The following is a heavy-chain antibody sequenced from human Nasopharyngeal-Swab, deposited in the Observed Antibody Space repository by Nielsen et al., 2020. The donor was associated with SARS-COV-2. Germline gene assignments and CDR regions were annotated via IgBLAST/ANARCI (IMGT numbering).Heavy chain of an antibody. V-gene: IGHV3-33*01. Sequence: GRSLRLSCEASGFTFSSYGMHWVRQAPGKGLEWVAVIGYDGSNKYYADSVKGRFTISRDNSKNTLYLQMNSLRAEDTAVYYCARDFPRYSSSWFSYFDYWGQGTLVTVSS. CDR2: IGYDGSNK. CDR3: ARDFPRYSSSWFSYFDY. J-gene: IGHJ4*02. CDR1: GFTFSSYG. D-gene: IGHD6-13*01.